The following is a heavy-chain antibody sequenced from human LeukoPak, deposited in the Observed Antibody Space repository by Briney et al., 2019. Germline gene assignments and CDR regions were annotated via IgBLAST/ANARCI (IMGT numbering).Heavy chain of an antibody. CDR1: GFTISTHA. J-gene: IGHJ4*02. CDR3: AREGSSSWYRFLDY. CDR2: ISGNGDVT. Sequence: GGSLRLSCAASGFTISTHAMHWVRQAPGKGLEYVSTISGNGDVTYYTNSVEGRFTISRDNSKNTLYLQMGSLRAEDMAVYYCAREGSSSWYRFLDYWGQGTLVTVSS. D-gene: IGHD6-13*01. V-gene: IGHV3-64*01.